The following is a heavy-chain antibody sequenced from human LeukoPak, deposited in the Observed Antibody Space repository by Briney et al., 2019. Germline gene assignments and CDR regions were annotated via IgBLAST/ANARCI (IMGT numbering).Heavy chain of an antibody. Sequence: SETLSLTCTVSGGSISSYYWSWIRQPPGKGLEWIGYIYTSGSTNYNPSLKSRVTISVDTSKNQFSLKLSSVTAADTAVYYRARLSGGYCSSTSCYTGNYYYYYMDVWGKGTTVTVSS. J-gene: IGHJ6*03. V-gene: IGHV4-4*09. D-gene: IGHD2-2*02. CDR1: GGSISSYY. CDR2: IYTSGST. CDR3: ARLSGGYCSSTSCYTGNYYYYYMDV.